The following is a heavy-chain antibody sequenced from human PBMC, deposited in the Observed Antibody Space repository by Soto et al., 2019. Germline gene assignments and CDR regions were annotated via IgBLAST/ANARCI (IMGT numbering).Heavy chain of an antibody. CDR1: GDSVSSDSAA. Sequence: PSQTFSLTCAISGDSVSSDSAAWNWIRQSPSRGLEWLGRTYYKSKWYNSYAVSPKSRMTINPDTSKNHFSLQLTSVTPDDTAVYYCARGSTVTTGFDYWGQGTPVTVSS. D-gene: IGHD4-17*01. J-gene: IGHJ4*02. V-gene: IGHV6-1*01. CDR2: TYYKSKWYN. CDR3: ARGSTVTTGFDY.